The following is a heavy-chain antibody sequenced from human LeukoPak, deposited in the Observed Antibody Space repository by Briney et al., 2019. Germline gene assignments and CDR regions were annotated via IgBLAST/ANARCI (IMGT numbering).Heavy chain of an antibody. CDR3: ARLHLWSNPPCWFDP. J-gene: IGHJ5*02. V-gene: IGHV4-34*01. CDR2: INHSGST. D-gene: IGHD2-8*01. CDR1: GGSFSGYY. Sequence: SETLSLTCAVYGGSFSGYYWSWIRQPPGKGLEWIGEINHSGSTNYNPSLKSRVTISVDTSKNQFSLKLSSVTAADTAVYYCARLHLWSNPPCWFDPWGQGTLVTVSS.